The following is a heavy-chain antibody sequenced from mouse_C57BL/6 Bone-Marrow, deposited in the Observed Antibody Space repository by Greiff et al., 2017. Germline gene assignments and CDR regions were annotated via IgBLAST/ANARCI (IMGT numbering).Heavy chain of an antibody. CDR3: ARALRFDD. V-gene: IGHV1-81*01. CDR1: GYTFTSYG. J-gene: IGHJ1*03. CDR2: INPRSGST. Sequence: QVQLQQSGAELVRPGASVTLSCKASGYTFTSYGMHWVKQRPGQGLEWIGEINPRSGSTYYNEKFKGKATLTADKSSSTAYMELRSLTSEDSAVYFCARALRFDDWGKGTTVTVSS.